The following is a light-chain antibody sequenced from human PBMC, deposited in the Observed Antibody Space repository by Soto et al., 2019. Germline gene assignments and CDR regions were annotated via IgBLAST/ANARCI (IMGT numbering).Light chain of an antibody. CDR3: QLYYSKPRT. V-gene: IGKV4-1*01. Sequence: DIVMTQSPDSLAVSLGERATINCKSSQSVLYSSNNKNYLGWYQQKVGQPPKLLIYWASTRESGVPDRFSGSGSGTDFTLAISSLHAEHVAVYYCQLYYSKPRTFVGETKVGIK. J-gene: IGKJ4*01. CDR1: QSVLYSSNNKNY. CDR2: WAS.